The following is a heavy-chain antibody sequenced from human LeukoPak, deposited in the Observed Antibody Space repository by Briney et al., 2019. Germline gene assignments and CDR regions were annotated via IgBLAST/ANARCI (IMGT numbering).Heavy chain of an antibody. D-gene: IGHD6-19*01. CDR2: IKEDGSDK. CDR1: GFSFTTYW. J-gene: IGHJ5*02. Sequence: GGSLRLSCAATGFSFTTYWMSWVRQAPGKGLEWVANIKEDGSDKYYVDSVKGRFSISRDNAKNSLYLQMSSLRAEDTAVYYCAKDPGDKAVDRWFNPWGQGTLVTVSS. CDR3: AKDPGDKAVDRWFNP. V-gene: IGHV3-7*03.